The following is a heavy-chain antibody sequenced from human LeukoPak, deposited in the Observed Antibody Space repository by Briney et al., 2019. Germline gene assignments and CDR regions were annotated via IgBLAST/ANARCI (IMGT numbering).Heavy chain of an antibody. V-gene: IGHV1-46*01. CDR2: INPSGGST. CDR3: ARGICGSSTSCYSTGFDY. D-gene: IGHD2-2*01. J-gene: IGHJ4*02. Sequence: ASVKVSCKASGYTFTSFGISWVRQAPGQGLEWMGIINPSGGSTSYAQKFQGRVTMTRDTSTSTVYMELSSLRSEDTAVYYCARGICGSSTSCYSTGFDYWGQGTLVTVSS. CDR1: GYTFTSFG.